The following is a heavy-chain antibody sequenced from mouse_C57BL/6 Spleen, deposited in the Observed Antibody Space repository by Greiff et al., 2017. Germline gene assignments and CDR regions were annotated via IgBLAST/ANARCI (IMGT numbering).Heavy chain of an antibody. CDR1: GYTFTSSC. D-gene: IGHD1-1*01. CDR3: ARSYGGSIYWYFDG. CDR2: LDPSDSYT. J-gene: IGHJ1*03. Sequence: VQLQQPGAELVRPGTSVQLSCKASGYTFTSSCMHWVKQRPGQGLEWIGVLDPSDSYTNSTQKFKGKAPLPVDTSSCRAYMQLIILTSEDSVVYYCARSYGGSIYWYFDGWGTGTTVTVSA. V-gene: IGHV1-59*01.